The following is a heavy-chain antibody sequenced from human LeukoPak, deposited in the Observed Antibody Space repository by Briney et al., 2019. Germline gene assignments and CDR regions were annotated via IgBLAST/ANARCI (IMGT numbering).Heavy chain of an antibody. CDR3: ARDRRFWGSNWFDP. CDR2: ISSSGSTI. D-gene: IGHD3-16*01. J-gene: IGHJ5*02. V-gene: IGHV3-11*01. CDR1: GFTFSDYY. Sequence: GGSLRLSCAASGFTFSDYYMSWIRQAPGKGLEWVSYISSSGSTIYYADSVKGRFTISRDNAKNSLYLQMNSLRAEDTAVYYCARDRRFWGSNWFDPWGQGTLVTVSS.